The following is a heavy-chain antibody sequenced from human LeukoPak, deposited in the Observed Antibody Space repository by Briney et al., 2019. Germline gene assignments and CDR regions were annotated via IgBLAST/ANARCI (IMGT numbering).Heavy chain of an antibody. D-gene: IGHD3-16*02. Sequence: PGGSLRLSCAASGFTFNDYGMSWVRQAPRKGLEWVSGINWNGGSTGYADSVKGRFTISRDNAKNSLYLQMNSLRAEDTAVYYCARGVWGSYRLFDYWGQGTLVTVSS. J-gene: IGHJ4*02. V-gene: IGHV3-20*04. CDR3: ARGVWGSYRLFDY. CDR2: INWNGGST. CDR1: GFTFNDYG.